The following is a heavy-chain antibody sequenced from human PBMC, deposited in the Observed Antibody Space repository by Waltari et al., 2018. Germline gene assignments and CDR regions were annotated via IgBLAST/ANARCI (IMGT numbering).Heavy chain of an antibody. V-gene: IGHV4-39*07. CDR1: GGSITRRSYY. J-gene: IGHJ6*02. D-gene: IGHD6-25*01. CDR3: ARQSGDYYGMDV. CDR2: IYYSGST. Sequence: LQLQESGPGLVKPSETLSLTCTVSGGSITRRSYYWGWIRQPPGKGLEWIGSIYYSGSTYYNPSLKSRVTIAVDTSKNQFSLKLSSVTAADTAVYYCARQSGDYYGMDVWGQVTTFTVSS.